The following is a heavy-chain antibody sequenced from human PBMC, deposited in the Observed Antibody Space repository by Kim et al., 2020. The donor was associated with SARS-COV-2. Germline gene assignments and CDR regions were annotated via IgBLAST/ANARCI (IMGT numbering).Heavy chain of an antibody. CDR1: GFTFSSYS. Sequence: GGSLRLSCAASGFTFSSYSMSWVRQAPGKGLEWVSSISSSGGSTYYADSVTGRFTISRDNSKNTLYLQMNSLRAEDTAVYYCAKGAYCSSTSCFPTFNWFCTWGQGTLVTVSS. V-gene: IGHV3-23*01. D-gene: IGHD2-2*01. CDR2: ISSSGGST. J-gene: IGHJ5*02. CDR3: AKGAYCSSTSCFPTFNWFCT.